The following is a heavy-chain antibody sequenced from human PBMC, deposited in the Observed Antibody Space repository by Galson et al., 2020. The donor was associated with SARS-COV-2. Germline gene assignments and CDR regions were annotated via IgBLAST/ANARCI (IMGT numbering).Heavy chain of an antibody. V-gene: IGHV2-5*02. CDR1: GFSLTSSGEG. J-gene: IGHJ4*02. CDR3: AHRRPGYSFGFYFDF. CDR2: IFGDGDQ. D-gene: IGHD5-18*01. Sequence: SGPLVKPTQTLTLTCTFSGFSLTSSGEGVGWIRQPPGKALEWLAVIFGDGDQRYNPPLKTRLTITKDTSKNQVVLTMTNMDPVDTASYFCAHRRPGYSFGFYFDFWGQGPLVTVSS.